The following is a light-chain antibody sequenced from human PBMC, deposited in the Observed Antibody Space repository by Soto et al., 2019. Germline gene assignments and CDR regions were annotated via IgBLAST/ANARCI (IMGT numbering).Light chain of an antibody. V-gene: IGKV1-5*01. J-gene: IGKJ1*01. CDR2: GAS. CDR3: QQYNSYLWT. Sequence: DIQMTQSPSTLSASVGDRVTITCRASQSISGWLAWYQQKPGKAPNLLIYGASSVQSGVPSRFSGSGSGTEFTLTISSLQPDDFATYYCQQYNSYLWTFGQGTKVDIK. CDR1: QSISGW.